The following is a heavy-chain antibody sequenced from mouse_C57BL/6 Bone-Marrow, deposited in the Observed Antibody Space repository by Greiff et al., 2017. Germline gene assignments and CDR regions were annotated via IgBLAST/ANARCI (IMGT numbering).Heavy chain of an antibody. CDR1: GFNIKDYY. Sequence: EVQLQQSGAELVKPGASVKLSCTASGFNIKDYYMHWVKQRTEQGLEWIGSIDPEDGETKSAPKFQGKATITADTSSNTDYLQLSSLTSEDTAVYYCAREDYYGSLDVWGTGTTVTVSS. D-gene: IGHD1-1*01. CDR2: IDPEDGET. J-gene: IGHJ1*03. V-gene: IGHV14-2*01. CDR3: AREDYYGSLDV.